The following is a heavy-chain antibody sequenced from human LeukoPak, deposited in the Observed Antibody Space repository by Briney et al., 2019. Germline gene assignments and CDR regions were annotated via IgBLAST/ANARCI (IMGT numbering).Heavy chain of an antibody. CDR1: GGSFSGYY. CDR3: ARARRGGFDP. J-gene: IGHJ5*02. Sequence: SETLSLTCAVYGGSFSGYYWSWIRQPPGKGLEWIGYIYYSGSTNYNPSLKSRVTISVDTSKNQYSLKLSSVTAADTAVYYCARARRGGFDPWGQGTLVTVSS. CDR2: IYYSGST. V-gene: IGHV4-59*01.